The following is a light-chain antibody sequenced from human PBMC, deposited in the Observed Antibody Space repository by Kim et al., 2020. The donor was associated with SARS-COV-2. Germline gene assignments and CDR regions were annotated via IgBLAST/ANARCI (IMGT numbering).Light chain of an antibody. CDR1: QSVSSN. CDR2: GAS. Sequence: EIVMTQSLATLSVSPGERATLSCRASQSVSSNLAWYQQKPGQAPRLLFFGASTRATGIPARFSGSGSGTECTLTISSLQAEDSAVYYCQQYDNWPPRWTVGQGAKVDIK. J-gene: IGKJ1*01. V-gene: IGKV3-15*01. CDR3: QQYDNWPPRWT.